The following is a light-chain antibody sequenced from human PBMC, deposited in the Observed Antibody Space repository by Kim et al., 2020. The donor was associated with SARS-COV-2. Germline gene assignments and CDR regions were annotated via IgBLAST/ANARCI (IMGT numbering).Light chain of an antibody. Sequence: EIVLTQSPGTLSLSPGERATLSCRASQSVSSSYLACYQQKPGKAPRLLIYGASSRATGIPDRFSGSGSGTDFTLTISRLEPEDFAVYYCQQYGSSPHTFGQGTKLEI. CDR1: QSVSSSY. V-gene: IGKV3-20*01. J-gene: IGKJ2*01. CDR2: GAS. CDR3: QQYGSSPHT.